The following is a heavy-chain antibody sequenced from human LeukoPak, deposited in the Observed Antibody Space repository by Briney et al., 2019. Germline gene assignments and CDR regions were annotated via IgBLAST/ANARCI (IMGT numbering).Heavy chain of an antibody. CDR2: IYANGYT. CDR1: EFTVSSNY. J-gene: IGHJ5*02. Sequence: AGGSLRLSCAASEFTVSSNYMTWVRQAPGRGLEWVSLIYANGYTTYADSVKGRFTISRDNSQNTLFLQMNSLRAEDTAAYYCARVRASQDYYDSSGYPQPLWFDPWGQGTLVTVSS. V-gene: IGHV3-66*01. CDR3: ARVRASQDYYDSSGYPQPLWFDP. D-gene: IGHD3-22*01.